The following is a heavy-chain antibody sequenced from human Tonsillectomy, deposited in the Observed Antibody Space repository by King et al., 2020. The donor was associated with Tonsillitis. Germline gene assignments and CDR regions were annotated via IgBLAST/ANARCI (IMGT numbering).Heavy chain of an antibody. CDR3: ARHYHDYGDYFDY. Sequence: QLQESGPGLVKPSETLSLTCSVSGGSISRSSYYWGWIRQPPGKGLEWSASMYYSGSTYLTPSLKSRVTIYEDTSKNQFSLNLSSGTAADTAVYFCARHYHDYGDYFDYWGQGTLVTVSS. D-gene: IGHD4-17*01. CDR1: GGSISRSSYY. CDR2: MYYSGST. J-gene: IGHJ4*02. V-gene: IGHV4-39*01.